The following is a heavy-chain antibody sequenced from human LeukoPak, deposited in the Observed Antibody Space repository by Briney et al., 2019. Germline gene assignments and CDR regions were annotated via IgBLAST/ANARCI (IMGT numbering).Heavy chain of an antibody. CDR1: GGSISSYY. D-gene: IGHD1-7*01. Sequence: SETLSLTCTVSGGSISSYYWSWIRQPAGKGLEWIGRIYTSGSTNYNPSLKSRVTMSVDTSKNQFSLKLSSVTAADTAVYYCAKDGKTRNWNYYQAKAVDWGQGTLVTVSS. CDR2: IYTSGST. J-gene: IGHJ4*02. CDR3: AKDGKTRNWNYYQAKAVD. V-gene: IGHV4-4*07.